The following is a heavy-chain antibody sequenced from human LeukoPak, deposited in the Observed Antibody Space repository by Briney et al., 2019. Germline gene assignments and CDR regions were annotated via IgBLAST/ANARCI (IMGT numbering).Heavy chain of an antibody. CDR1: GFSFSDYY. J-gene: IGHJ5*02. CDR3: AKSGLGAAENWFDP. CDR2: ISSSGVHT. D-gene: IGHD6-13*01. V-gene: IGHV3-11*03. Sequence: DPGGSLRLSCAASGFSFSDYYMSWIRQAPGKGLQWVSYISSSGVHTEYADSVKGRFTISRDNARNILYLQMYSLRADDTAIYYCAKSGLGAAENWFDPWGQGILVTVSS.